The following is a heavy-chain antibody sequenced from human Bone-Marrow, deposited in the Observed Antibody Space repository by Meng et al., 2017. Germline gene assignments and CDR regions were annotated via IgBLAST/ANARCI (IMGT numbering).Heavy chain of an antibody. V-gene: IGHV4-31*03. CDR2: IYYSGST. J-gene: IGHJ1*01. D-gene: IGHD6-13*01. CDR3: ARGPLSAAGTMGYFQH. CDR1: GGSISSGGYY. Sequence: QVQLQGSAPGLVKPSQTLSLTCTVSGGSISSGGYYWSWIRQHPGKGLEWIGYIYYSGSTYYNPSLKSRVTISVDTSKNQFSLKLSSVTAADTAVYYCARGPLSAAGTMGYFQHWGQGTLVTVSS.